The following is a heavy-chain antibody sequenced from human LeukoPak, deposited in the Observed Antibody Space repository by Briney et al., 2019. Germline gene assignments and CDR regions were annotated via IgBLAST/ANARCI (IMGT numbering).Heavy chain of an antibody. D-gene: IGHD6-13*01. CDR2: ISDSGDNT. Sequence: PGGSLRLSCAASGFTFITYAISWVRQAPGKGLEWVSAISDSGDNTYYSDSVKGRFTISRDNSKSTLYLQMNSLRVEGTAVYYCARLSSSWYHFDYWGQGTLVSVSS. V-gene: IGHV3-23*01. J-gene: IGHJ4*02. CDR1: GFTFITYA. CDR3: ARLSSSWYHFDY.